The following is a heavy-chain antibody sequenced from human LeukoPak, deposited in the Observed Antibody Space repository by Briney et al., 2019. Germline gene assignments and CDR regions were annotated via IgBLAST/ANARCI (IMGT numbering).Heavy chain of an antibody. CDR1: GFTFSSYS. V-gene: IGHV3-21*01. J-gene: IGHJ4*02. Sequence: GGSLRLSCGASGFTFSSYSMNWVREAPGKGLEWVSSISSNSSYIYYADSVTGRFTISRDNAKNSLYMQMNNLTAEDTGVYYCARGRDDYGDYVLYWGQGTLVTVSS. D-gene: IGHD4-17*01. CDR2: ISSNSSYI. CDR3: ARGRDDYGDYVLY.